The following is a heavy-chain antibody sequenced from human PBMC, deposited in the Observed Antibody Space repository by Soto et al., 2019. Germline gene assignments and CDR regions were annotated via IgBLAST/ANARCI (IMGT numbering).Heavy chain of an antibody. Sequence: QVQLVESGGGVVQPGGSLRLSCATSGFAFSSYGMHWVRQAPGKGLEWVAVVRFDAINKYYADSVKGRFTISSDNSKSMLYLQMNSLRPDDTAVYNGAKLPTGGGACYFDYGGQGTMVTVSS. CDR2: VRFDAINK. CDR3: AKLPTGGGACYFDY. D-gene: IGHD2-21*02. V-gene: IGHV3-30*02. CDR1: GFAFSSYG. J-gene: IGHJ4*02.